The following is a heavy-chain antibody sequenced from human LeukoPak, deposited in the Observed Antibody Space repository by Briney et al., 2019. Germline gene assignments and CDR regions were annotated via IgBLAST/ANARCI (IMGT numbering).Heavy chain of an antibody. Sequence: HPGGSLRLSCAASGFTFSNYWMSWVRQAPGKGLEWVANIKQDGSEKYYVDSVKGRFTISRDNAKNSLYLQMNSLRAEDTAVYYCARDYYDSSGYAPNKGNGYYYMDVWGKGTTVTVSS. CDR3: ARDYYDSSGYAPNKGNGYYYMDV. D-gene: IGHD3-22*01. CDR1: GFTFSNYW. V-gene: IGHV3-7*01. J-gene: IGHJ6*03. CDR2: IKQDGSEK.